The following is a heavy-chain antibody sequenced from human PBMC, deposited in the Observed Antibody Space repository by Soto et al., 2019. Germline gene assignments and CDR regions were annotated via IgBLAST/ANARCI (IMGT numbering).Heavy chain of an antibody. CDR1: GYTFIRYG. D-gene: IGHD3-10*01. CDR2: IWYDGSNK. V-gene: IGHV3-33*01. CDR3: ARDGSGGAWGWFDP. Sequence: QVQLVESGGGVVQPGMSLRLSCAASGYTFIRYGMHWVRQAPGKGLEWVAVIWYDGSNKYYADSVKGRFTISRDNSKKLEFMQRDSLRVEGAALYYCARDGSGGAWGWFDPWGQGTLVSVSS. J-gene: IGHJ5*02.